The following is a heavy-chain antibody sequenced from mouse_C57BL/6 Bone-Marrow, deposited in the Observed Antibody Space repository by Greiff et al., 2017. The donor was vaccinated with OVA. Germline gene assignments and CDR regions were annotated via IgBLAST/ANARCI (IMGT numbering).Heavy chain of an antibody. CDR2: INPSSGYT. J-gene: IGHJ3*01. Sequence: QVQLQQSGAELARPGASVKMSCKASGYTFTSYTMHWVKQRPGQGLEWIGYINPSSGYTKYNQKFKDKATLTADKSASTAYMQLSSLTSEDSAVYYCARSGGEDYDRFAYWGQGTLVTVSA. V-gene: IGHV1-4*01. D-gene: IGHD2-4*01. CDR1: GYTFTSYT. CDR3: ARSGGEDYDRFAY.